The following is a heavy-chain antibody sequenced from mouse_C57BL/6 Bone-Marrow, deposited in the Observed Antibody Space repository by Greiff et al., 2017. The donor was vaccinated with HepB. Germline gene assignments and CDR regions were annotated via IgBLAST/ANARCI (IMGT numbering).Heavy chain of an antibody. CDR2: INPNNGGT. J-gene: IGHJ1*03. V-gene: IGHV1-18*01. CDR1: GYTFTDYN. Sequence: VQLQQSGPELVKPGASVKIPCKASGYTFTDYNMDWVKQSHGKSLEWIGDINPNNGGTIYNQKFKGKATLTVDKSSSTAYMELRSLTSEDTAVYYCARGGSSSRGYFDVWGTGTTVTVSS. D-gene: IGHD1-1*01. CDR3: ARGGSSSRGYFDV.